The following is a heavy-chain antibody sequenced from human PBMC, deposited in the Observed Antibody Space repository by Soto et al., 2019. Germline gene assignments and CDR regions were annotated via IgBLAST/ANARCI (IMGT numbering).Heavy chain of an antibody. V-gene: IGHV4-38-2*01. CDR1: GYSISSGYY. CDR2: IYHSGST. J-gene: IGHJ6*02. D-gene: IGHD4-17*01. Sequence: SETLSLTCAVSGYSISSGYYWGWIRQPPGKGLEWIGSIYHSGSTYYNPSLKSRVTISADKSISTAYLQWSSLKASDTAMYYCARHPPLDRYGDYGVEYYYYGMDVWGQGTTVTVSS. CDR3: ARHPPLDRYGDYGVEYYYYGMDV.